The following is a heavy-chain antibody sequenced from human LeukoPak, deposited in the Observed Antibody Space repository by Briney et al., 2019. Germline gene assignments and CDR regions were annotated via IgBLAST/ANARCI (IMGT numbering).Heavy chain of an antibody. CDR2: ISYSSTSI. Sequence: GGSLRLSCAASGFTFSNYNMNWVRQAPGKGLELVSCISYSSTSIYYADSVKGRFTISRDNAKNSLYLQMSSLRAEDTAVYYCATNSGNYYEAGWGQGTLVTVSS. CDR3: ATNSGNYYEAG. J-gene: IGHJ4*02. CDR1: GFTFSNYN. V-gene: IGHV3-48*04. D-gene: IGHD1-26*01.